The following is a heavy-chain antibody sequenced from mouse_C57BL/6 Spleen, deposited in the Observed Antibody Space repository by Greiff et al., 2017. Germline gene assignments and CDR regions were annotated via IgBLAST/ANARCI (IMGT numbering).Heavy chain of an antibody. CDR3: ARGRYGAY. J-gene: IGHJ3*01. CDR2: INYDGSST. D-gene: IGHD1-1*01. Sequence: EVQRVESEGGLVQPGSSMKLSCTASGFTFSDYYMAWVRQVPEKGLEWVANINYDGSSTYYLDSLKSRFIISRDNAKNILYLQMSSLKSEDTATYYCARGRYGAYWGQGTLVTVSA. V-gene: IGHV5-16*01. CDR1: GFTFSDYY.